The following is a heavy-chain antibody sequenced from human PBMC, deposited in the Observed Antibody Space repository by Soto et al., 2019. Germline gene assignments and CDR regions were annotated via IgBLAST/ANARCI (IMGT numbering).Heavy chain of an antibody. J-gene: IGHJ6*02. CDR2: INPNSGGT. V-gene: IGHV1-2*02. CDR3: AREDSSGSYYYYYGMDV. D-gene: IGHD6-19*01. Sequence: ASVKVSCKASGYTFTGYYMHWVRQAPGQGLELMGWINPNSGGTNYAQKFQGRVTMTRDTSISTAYMELSRLRSDDTAVYYCAREDSSGSYYYYYGMDVWGQGTTVTVYS. CDR1: GYTFTGYY.